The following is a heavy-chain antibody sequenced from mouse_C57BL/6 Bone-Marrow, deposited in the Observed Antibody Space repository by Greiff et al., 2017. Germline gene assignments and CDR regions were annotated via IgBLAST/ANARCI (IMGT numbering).Heavy chain of an antibody. CDR2: IYPRDGST. V-gene: IGHV1-85*01. CDR3: ASGGTGALDY. Sequence: VQLQQSGPELVKPGASVKLSCKASGYTFTSYDINWVKQRPGQGLEWIGWIYPRDGSTKYNAKFKGKATLTVDTSSSTAYMERHSRTADDAAVYLCASGGTGALDYWGQGTTLTVSS. CDR1: GYTFTSYD. D-gene: IGHD2-14*01. J-gene: IGHJ2*01.